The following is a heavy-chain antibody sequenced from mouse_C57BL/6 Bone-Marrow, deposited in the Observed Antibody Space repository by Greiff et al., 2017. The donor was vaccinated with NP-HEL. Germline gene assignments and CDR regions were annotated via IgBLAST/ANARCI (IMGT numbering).Heavy chain of an antibody. CDR3: ARRYRGLYYYAMDY. CDR1: GFTFSDYG. J-gene: IGHJ4*01. Sequence: EVKVVESGGGLVKPGGSLKLSCAASGFTFSDYGMHWVRQAPEKGLEWVAYISSGSSTIYYADTVKGRFTISRDNAKNTLFLQMTSLRSEDTAMYYGARRYRGLYYYAMDYWGQGTSVTVSS. D-gene: IGHD2-12*01. V-gene: IGHV5-17*01. CDR2: ISSGSSTI.